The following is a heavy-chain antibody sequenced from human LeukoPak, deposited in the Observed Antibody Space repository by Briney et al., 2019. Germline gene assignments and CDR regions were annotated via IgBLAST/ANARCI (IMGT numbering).Heavy chain of an antibody. D-gene: IGHD5-12*01. CDR1: GFTFSSYW. V-gene: IGHV3-23*01. J-gene: IGHJ4*02. CDR2: ISGSGGST. CDR3: ARGPSGYHNT. Sequence: GGSLRLSCAASGFTFSSYWMSWVRQAPGKGLEWVSAISGSGGSTYYADSVKGRFTISRDNSKNTLYLQMNSLRAEDTAVYYCARGPSGYHNTGGQGTLVTVSS.